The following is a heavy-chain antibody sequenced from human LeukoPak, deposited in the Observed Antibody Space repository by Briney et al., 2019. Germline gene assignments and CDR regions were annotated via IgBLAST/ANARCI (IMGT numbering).Heavy chain of an antibody. D-gene: IGHD2-2*01. CDR3: ANHLACGSTTCPSFDH. CDR2: VSHSGYDI. J-gene: IGHJ4*02. CDR1: GFTFSRYS. V-gene: IGHV3-21*01. Sequence: GGSLRLSWAASGFTFSRYSMNWVRQAPGKGLEWVSSVSHSGYDIYYADSVKGRFTISRDNAKNSLSLQMNNLRIDDTAVYYCANHLACGSTTCPSFDHWGQGTLVTVSS.